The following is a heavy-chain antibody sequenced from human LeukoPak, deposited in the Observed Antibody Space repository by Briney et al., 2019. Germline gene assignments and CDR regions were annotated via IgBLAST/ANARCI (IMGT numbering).Heavy chain of an antibody. CDR3: TRDGGYCSGGSCLYYYGMDV. CDR2: INPNSGGT. D-gene: IGHD2-15*01. J-gene: IGHJ6*02. V-gene: IGHV1-2*06. Sequence: ASVKVSCKASGYTFTGYYMHWVRQAPGQGLEWMGRINPNSGGTNYAQKFQGRVTMTRDTSISTAYMELSRLRFDDTAVYYCTRDGGYCSGGSCLYYYGMDVWGQGTTVTVSS. CDR1: GYTFTGYY.